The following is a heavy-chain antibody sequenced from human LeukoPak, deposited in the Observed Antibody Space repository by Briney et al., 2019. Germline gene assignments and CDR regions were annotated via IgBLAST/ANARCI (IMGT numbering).Heavy chain of an antibody. Sequence: SVKVSCKASGGTFSSYAVTWVRQAPGQGLEWMGRIIPTLGIASYAQKFQGRVTITADKYTTTAYMELSSLRSEDTAVYYCATGRFADIGPLWFDPWGQGTLVTVSS. D-gene: IGHD2-15*01. J-gene: IGHJ5*02. CDR2: IIPTLGIA. V-gene: IGHV1-69*04. CDR3: ATGRFADIGPLWFDP. CDR1: GGTFSSYA.